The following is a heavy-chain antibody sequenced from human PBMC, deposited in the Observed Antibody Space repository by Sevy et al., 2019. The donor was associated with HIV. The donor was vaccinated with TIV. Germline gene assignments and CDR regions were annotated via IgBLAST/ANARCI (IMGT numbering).Heavy chain of an antibody. Sequence: GGSLRLSCVASGFSFSNYGMHWVRQAPGKGLEWVAAIWSDGSNKYYADSVRGRFAISRDNSKNTVYLQMNSLRVEDTAIYSCARESGSNWYFDLWGRDTLVTVSS. CDR2: IWSDGSNK. CDR3: ARESGSNWYFDL. D-gene: IGHD1-26*01. CDR1: GFSFSNYG. J-gene: IGHJ2*01. V-gene: IGHV3-33*01.